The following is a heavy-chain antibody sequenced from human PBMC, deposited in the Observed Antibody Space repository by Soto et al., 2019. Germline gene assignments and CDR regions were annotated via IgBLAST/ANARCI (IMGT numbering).Heavy chain of an antibody. CDR3: ARDGYSSSWFDY. D-gene: IGHD6-13*01. V-gene: IGHV4-61*01. CDR1: GCPVSSGSYY. Sequence: PSETLSLTCTVSGCPVSSGSYYWSWIRQPPGKGLEWIGYIYYSGSTNYNPSLKSRVTISVDTSKNQFSLKLSSVTAADTAVYYWARDGYSSSWFDYGGRETRVTVSS. CDR2: IYYSGST. J-gene: IGHJ5*01.